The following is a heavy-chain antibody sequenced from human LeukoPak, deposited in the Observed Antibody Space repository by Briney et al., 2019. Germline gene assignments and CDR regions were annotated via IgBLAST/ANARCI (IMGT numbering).Heavy chain of an antibody. CDR1: GGSISNYY. J-gene: IGHJ3*02. CDR2: IYYSGST. V-gene: IGHV4-59*01. CDR3: ARGGYCTSASCYGDDAFDI. Sequence: SETLSLTCTVSGGSISNYYWSWIRQPPGKGLEWIGYIYYSGSTNYNPSLKSRTTISVDRSKNQFSLKLSSVTAADTAMYYCARGGYCTSASCYGDDAFDIWGQGTTVTVSS. D-gene: IGHD2-2*01.